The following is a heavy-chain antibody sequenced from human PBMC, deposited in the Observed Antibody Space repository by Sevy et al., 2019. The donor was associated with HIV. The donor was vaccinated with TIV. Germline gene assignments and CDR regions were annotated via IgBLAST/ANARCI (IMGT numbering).Heavy chain of an antibody. D-gene: IGHD3-10*01. CDR2: ISAYNGNT. CDR1: GYTFTCYG. J-gene: IGHJ4*02. CDR3: ARDRGAITMVRGVIIRPSYFDY. V-gene: IGHV1-18*01. Sequence: ASVKVSCKASGYTFTCYGISWVRQAPRQGLEWIGWISAYNGNTNYAQRLQGRVTMTTDTSTSTAYMELRSLRSDDTAVYYCARDRGAITMVRGVIIRPSYFDYWGQGTLVTVSS.